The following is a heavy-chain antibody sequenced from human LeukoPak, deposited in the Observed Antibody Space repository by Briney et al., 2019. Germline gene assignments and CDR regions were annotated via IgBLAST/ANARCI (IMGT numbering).Heavy chain of an antibody. CDR3: ARQGSGWQGDY. J-gene: IGHJ4*02. V-gene: IGHV4-39*01. D-gene: IGHD6-19*01. CDR1: GGSISSSSYY. Sequence: SETLSLTCTVSGGSISSSSYYWGWIRQPPGKGLERIGSIYYSGSTYYNPSLKSRVAISVDTSKNQFSLKLSSVTAADTAAYYCARQGSGWQGDYWGQGTLVTVTS. CDR2: IYYSGST.